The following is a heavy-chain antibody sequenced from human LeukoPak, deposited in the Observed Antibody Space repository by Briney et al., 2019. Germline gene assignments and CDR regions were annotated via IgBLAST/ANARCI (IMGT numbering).Heavy chain of an antibody. CDR3: ASIGGDCSSTSCYAEVVGY. CDR1: GYTFTSYY. CDR2: INPNSGGT. D-gene: IGHD2-2*01. J-gene: IGHJ4*02. Sequence: ASVKVSCKASGYTFTSYYMHWVRQAPGQGLEWMGWINPNSGGTNYAQKFQGRVTMTRDTSISTAYMELSRLRSDDTAVYYCASIGGDCSSTSCYAEVVGYWGQGTLVTVSS. V-gene: IGHV1-2*02.